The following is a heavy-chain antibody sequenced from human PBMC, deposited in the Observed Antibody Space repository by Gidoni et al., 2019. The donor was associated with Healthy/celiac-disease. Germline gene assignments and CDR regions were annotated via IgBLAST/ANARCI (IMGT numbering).Heavy chain of an antibody. CDR1: GGSISSYY. V-gene: IGHV4-59*01. CDR3: ARGGRGYSYGSFDY. Sequence: QVQLQESGPGLVKPSETLSLTCTVSGGSISSYYWSWIRQPPGKGLEWIGYINYSGSTNYNPSLKSRVTISVDTSKNQFSLKLSSVTAADTAVYYCARGGRGYSYGSFDYWGQGTLVTVSS. CDR2: INYSGST. J-gene: IGHJ4*02. D-gene: IGHD5-18*01.